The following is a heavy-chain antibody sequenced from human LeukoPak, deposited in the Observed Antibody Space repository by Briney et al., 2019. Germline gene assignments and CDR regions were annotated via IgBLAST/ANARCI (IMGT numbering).Heavy chain of an antibody. J-gene: IGHJ4*02. CDR1: GFTFSSYA. CDR3: ARDSPDSSGWYDY. D-gene: IGHD6-19*01. CDR2: ISYDGSNK. Sequence: GGSLRLSCAASGFTFSSYAMHWVRQAPGKGLEWVAVISYDGSNKYYADSVKGRFTISRDSSKNTLYLQMNSLRAEDTAVYYCARDSPDSSGWYDYWGQGTLVTVSS. V-gene: IGHV3-30*04.